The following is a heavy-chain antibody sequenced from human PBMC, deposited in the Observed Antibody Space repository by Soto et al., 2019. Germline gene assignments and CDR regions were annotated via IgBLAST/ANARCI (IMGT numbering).Heavy chain of an antibody. Sequence: GASVKVSCKASGYTFTSYDINWVRQATGQGLEWMGWMNPNSGNTGYAQKFQGRVTMTRNTSISTAYMELSSLRSEDTAVYYCARVAPAGGWLPNKQRSLRFDPWGQGTLVTVSS. V-gene: IGHV1-8*01. D-gene: IGHD6-19*01. CDR2: MNPNSGNT. CDR3: ARVAPAGGWLPNKQRSLRFDP. J-gene: IGHJ5*02. CDR1: GYTFTSYD.